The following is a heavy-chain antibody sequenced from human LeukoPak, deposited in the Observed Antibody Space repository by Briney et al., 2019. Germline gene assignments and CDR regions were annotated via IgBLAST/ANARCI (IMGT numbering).Heavy chain of an antibody. CDR3: AIDGAWGAGYMDV. Sequence: GGSLRLSCAASGFTFSSYGIYWIRQVPGKGLEWVAFIRSDGSNKDYADSVKGRFTISRDNSKNTLYLQMNSPRAEDTAVYYCAIDGAWGAGYMDVWGKGTTVTVSS. J-gene: IGHJ6*03. D-gene: IGHD1-26*01. V-gene: IGHV3-30*02. CDR1: GFTFSSYG. CDR2: IRSDGSNK.